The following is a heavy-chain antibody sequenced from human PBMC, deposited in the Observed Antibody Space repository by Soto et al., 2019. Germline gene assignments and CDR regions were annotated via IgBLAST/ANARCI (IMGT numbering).Heavy chain of an antibody. D-gene: IGHD2-15*01. J-gene: IGHJ3*02. CDR2: INPNSGGT. V-gene: IGHV1-2*04. CDR1: GYTFTGYY. Sequence: ASVKVSCKASGYTFTGYYMHWVRQAPGQGLEWMGWINPNSGGTNYAQKFQGWVTMTRDTSISTAYMELSRLRSDDTAVYYCARDKFPTPPGVAATDDAFDIWGQGTMVTVSS. CDR3: ARDKFPTPPGVAATDDAFDI.